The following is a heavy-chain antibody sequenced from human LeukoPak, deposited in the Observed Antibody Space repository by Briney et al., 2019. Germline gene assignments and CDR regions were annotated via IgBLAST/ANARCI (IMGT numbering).Heavy chain of an antibody. D-gene: IGHD4-23*01. J-gene: IGHJ4*02. V-gene: IGHV3-48*04. Sequence: TGGSLRLSCAASGFTFSSYAMNWVRQAPGKGLEWVSYISSSSSTIYYADSVKGRFTISRDNAKNSLYLQMNSLRAEDTAVYYCARDRSTVVTDYWGQGTLVTVSS. CDR1: GFTFSSYA. CDR3: ARDRSTVVTDY. CDR2: ISSSSSTI.